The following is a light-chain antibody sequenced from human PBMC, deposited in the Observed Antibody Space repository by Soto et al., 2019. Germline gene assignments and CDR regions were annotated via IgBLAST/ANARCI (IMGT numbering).Light chain of an antibody. CDR2: SAS. CDR3: LQHSDYPFT. V-gene: IGKV1-17*01. Sequence: DIQMTQSPSSLSASVGDRVTITCRASQGIRDALGWYQQKPGKVPKRLIYSASSLQSGVPSRFSGSGSDTEFTLTISSLQREDFATYYCLQHSDYPFTFGQGTRLEI. CDR1: QGIRDA. J-gene: IGKJ2*01.